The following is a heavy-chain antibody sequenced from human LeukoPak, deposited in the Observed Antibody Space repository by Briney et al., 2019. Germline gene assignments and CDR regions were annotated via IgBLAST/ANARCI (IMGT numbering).Heavy chain of an antibody. Sequence: SETLSLTCTVSGGSISSYYWSWIRQPPGKGLEWIGYIYYSGSTNYNPSLKSRVTMSVDTSKNQFSLKLSSVTAADTAVYYCARETRITIFGVVLYYFDYWGQGTLVTVSS. CDR3: ARETRITIFGVVLYYFDY. V-gene: IGHV4-59*12. D-gene: IGHD3-3*01. J-gene: IGHJ4*02. CDR2: IYYSGST. CDR1: GGSISSYY.